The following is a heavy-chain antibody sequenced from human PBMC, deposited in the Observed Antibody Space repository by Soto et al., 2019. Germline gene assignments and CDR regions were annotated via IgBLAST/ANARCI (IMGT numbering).Heavy chain of an antibody. CDR1: GFTFSSYG. CDR3: AKDFRMRRELQKTADYYYYGMDV. V-gene: IGHV3-30*18. CDR2: ISDDGSNK. Sequence: QVQLVESGGGVVQPGRSLRLSCAASGFTFSSYGMHWVRQAPGKGLEWVAVISDDGSNKYYADSVKGRFTISRDNSSNALYLQMKSLRAEDTAVYYCAKDFRMRRELQKTADYYYYGMDVWGQGTTVTVSS. J-gene: IGHJ6*02. D-gene: IGHD1-26*01.